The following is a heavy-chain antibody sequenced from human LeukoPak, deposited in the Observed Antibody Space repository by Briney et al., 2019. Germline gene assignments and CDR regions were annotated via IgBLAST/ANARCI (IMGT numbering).Heavy chain of an antibody. J-gene: IGHJ3*02. Sequence: SETLSLTCTVSGGPINSSSYYWGWIRQPPGKGLEWIGNIYYSGSTYYNPSLKSRVTISVDTSKNQFSLKLSSVTATDTAVYYCARGDIAVAPSGAFDIWGQGTMVTVSS. CDR1: GGPINSSSYY. D-gene: IGHD6-19*01. CDR3: ARGDIAVAPSGAFDI. V-gene: IGHV4-39*01. CDR2: IYYSGST.